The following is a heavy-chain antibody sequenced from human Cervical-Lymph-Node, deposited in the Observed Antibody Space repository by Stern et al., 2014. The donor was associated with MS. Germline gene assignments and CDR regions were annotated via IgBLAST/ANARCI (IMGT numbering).Heavy chain of an antibody. V-gene: IGHV1-69*01. J-gene: IGHJ4*02. D-gene: IGHD6-19*01. Sequence: VQLLESGAEVKKPGSSVKVSCKASGGTFSSYAISWVRQAPGQGLEWMGGIIPIFGTANYAQKFQGRVTITADESTSTAYMELSSLRSEDTAVYYCARQSSHHHNMDYFDYWGQGTLVTVSS. CDR2: IIPIFGTA. CDR3: ARQSSHHHNMDYFDY. CDR1: GGTFSSYA.